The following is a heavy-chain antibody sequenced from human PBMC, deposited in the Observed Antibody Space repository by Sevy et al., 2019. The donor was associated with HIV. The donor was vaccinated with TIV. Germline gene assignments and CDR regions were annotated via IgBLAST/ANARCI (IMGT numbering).Heavy chain of an antibody. D-gene: IGHD3-3*01. V-gene: IGHV3-53*01. CDR3: ARGKHISDYYGSFDY. CDR1: GLTVSSNF. CDR2: IYIGGST. J-gene: IGHJ4*02. Sequence: GGSLRLSCAASGLTVSSNFMSWVRQAPGKGLEWVSVIYIGGSTYYADSVKGRFTISRDNSKNTLYLHMNSLRVEDTAVYYCARGKHISDYYGSFDYWGQGTLVTVSS.